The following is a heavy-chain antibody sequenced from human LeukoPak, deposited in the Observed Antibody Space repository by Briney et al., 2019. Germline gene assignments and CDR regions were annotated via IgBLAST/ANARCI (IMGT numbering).Heavy chain of an antibody. CDR3: AKSGLPGIDYYYYMDV. CDR2: ISWDGGST. J-gene: IGHJ6*03. D-gene: IGHD2/OR15-2a*01. V-gene: IGHV3-43*01. Sequence: PGGSLRLSCAASGFTFDDYTMHWVRQAPGKGLEWVSLISWDGGSTYYADSVKGRFTISRDNSKNSLYLQMNSLRTEDTALYYCAKSGLPGIDYYYYMDVWGKGTTVTVSS. CDR1: GFTFDDYT.